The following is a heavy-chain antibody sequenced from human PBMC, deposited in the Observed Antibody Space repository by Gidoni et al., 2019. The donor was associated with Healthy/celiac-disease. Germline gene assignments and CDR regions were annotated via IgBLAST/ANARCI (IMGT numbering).Heavy chain of an antibody. CDR1: GYTFTGYY. J-gene: IGHJ4*02. Sequence: QVQLVQSGAEVKKPGASVKVSCKASGYTFTGYYMHWVRQAPGQGLEWMGWINPTSGGTNYAQKFQGRVTMTRDTSISTAYMELSRLRSDDTAVYYCASPNGGDYFDYWGQGTLVTVSS. D-gene: IGHD1-1*01. CDR2: INPTSGGT. CDR3: ASPNGGDYFDY. V-gene: IGHV1-2*02.